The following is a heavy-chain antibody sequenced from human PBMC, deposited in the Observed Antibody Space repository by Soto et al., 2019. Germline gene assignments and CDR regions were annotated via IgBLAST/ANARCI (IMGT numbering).Heavy chain of an antibody. D-gene: IGHD3-10*01. Sequence: QVQLVQSGAEAKKPGASVKVSCKASGYTFTNYAMHWVRQAPGQRLEWMGWINAGNGNSKYSQKFQGRVTITRDTSASTAYMALSSLRSEDTAVYYCARGPLLWGDVWGQGTTVTVSS. V-gene: IGHV1-3*01. CDR2: INAGNGNS. CDR3: ARGPLLWGDV. CDR1: GYTFTNYA. J-gene: IGHJ6*02.